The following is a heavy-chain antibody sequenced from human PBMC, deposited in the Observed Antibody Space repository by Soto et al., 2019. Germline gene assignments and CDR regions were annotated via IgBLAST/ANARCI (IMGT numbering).Heavy chain of an antibody. V-gene: IGHV3-21*01. CDR1: GFTFSSYS. D-gene: IGHD2-15*01. J-gene: IGHJ6*02. Sequence: EVQLVESGGGLVKPGGSLRLSCAASGFTFSSYSMNWVRQAPGKGLEWVSSISSSSSYIYYADSVKGRFTISRDNAKNSLXXKXNXXRAEDTAVYYCARGRGYCSGGSCYSVSNYYYGMDVWGQGTTVTVSS. CDR3: ARGRGYCSGGSCYSVSNYYYGMDV. CDR2: ISSSSSYI.